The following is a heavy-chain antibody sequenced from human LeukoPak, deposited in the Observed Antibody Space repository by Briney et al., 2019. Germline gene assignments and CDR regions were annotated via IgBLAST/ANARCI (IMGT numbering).Heavy chain of an antibody. CDR3: AKSGVTAPGDYYYHMDV. CDR1: GFTFSSYA. J-gene: IGHJ6*03. D-gene: IGHD1-26*01. Sequence: GGSLRLSCAASGFTFSSYAMSWVRQAPGKGLEWVSAISGSGGSTYYADSVKGRFTISRDNSKNTLYLQMNSLRAEDTAVYYCAKSGVTAPGDYYYHMDVWGKGTTVTVSS. V-gene: IGHV3-23*01. CDR2: ISGSGGST.